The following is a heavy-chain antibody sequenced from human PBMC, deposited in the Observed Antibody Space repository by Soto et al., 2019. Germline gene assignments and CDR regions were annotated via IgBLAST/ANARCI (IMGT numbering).Heavy chain of an antibody. CDR1: GGSISSGGYY. CDR3: ARSVGYCSSTICYSGYYGMDV. V-gene: IGHV4-31*03. CDR2: IYYSGST. Sequence: QVQLQESGPGLVKPSQTLSLTCTVSGGSISSGGYYWSWIRQHPGKGLEWIGYIYYSGSTYYNPSLKSRVTISVDTSKNQFSLKLSSVTAADTAVYYCARSVGYCSSTICYSGYYGMDVWGQGTTVTVSS. D-gene: IGHD2-2*03. J-gene: IGHJ6*02.